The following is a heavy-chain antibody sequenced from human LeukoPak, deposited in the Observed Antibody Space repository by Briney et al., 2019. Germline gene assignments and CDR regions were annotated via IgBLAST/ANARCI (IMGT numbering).Heavy chain of an antibody. V-gene: IGHV4-61*01. Sequence: PSETLSLTCTVSGGSISSSSYYWSWIRQPPGKGLEWIGYIYYSGSTNYNPSLKSRDTISVDTSKNQFSLKLSSVTAADTAVYYCARADYYYYMDVWGKGTTVTVSS. CDR2: IYYSGST. CDR1: GGSISSSSYY. J-gene: IGHJ6*03. CDR3: ARADYYYYMDV.